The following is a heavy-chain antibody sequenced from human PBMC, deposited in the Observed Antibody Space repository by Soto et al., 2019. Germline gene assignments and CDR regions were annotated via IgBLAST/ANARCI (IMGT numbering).Heavy chain of an antibody. Sequence: SVPLSLTCAVSGASISSTDWWSWVRQPPGKGLEWLGESYHSGTTIHNPSVKGRVTISLDRSHNQFSLTLTSVTASDTAMYYCAITEAGDFHYWGQGSRV. CDR1: GASISSTDW. J-gene: IGHJ4*02. CDR2: SYHSGTT. CDR3: AITEAGDFHY. V-gene: IGHV4-4*02. D-gene: IGHD6-13*01.